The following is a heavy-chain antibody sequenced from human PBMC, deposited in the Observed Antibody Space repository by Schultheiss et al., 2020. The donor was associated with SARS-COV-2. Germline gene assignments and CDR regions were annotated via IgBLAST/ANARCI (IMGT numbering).Heavy chain of an antibody. Sequence: ASVKVSCKASGYTFTSYGISWVRQAPGQGLEWMGWSNPSSGDTKYGQQFQGRVTMTTDTSTNTAYMELRSLRSDDTAVYYCARDVVRLTIFGVVVPNWFDPWGQVTLVTVSS. V-gene: IGHV1-18*01. CDR2: SNPSSGDT. CDR1: GYTFTSYG. CDR3: ARDVVRLTIFGVVVPNWFDP. D-gene: IGHD3-3*01. J-gene: IGHJ5*02.